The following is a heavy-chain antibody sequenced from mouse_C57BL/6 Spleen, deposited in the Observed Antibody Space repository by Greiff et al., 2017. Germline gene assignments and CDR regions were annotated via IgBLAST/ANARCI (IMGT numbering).Heavy chain of an antibody. CDR1: GYTFTSYW. J-gene: IGHJ4*01. CDR3: ARRAIDY. Sequence: QVQLKQPGAELVKPGASVKISCKASGYTFTSYWITWVKQRPGQGLEWIGDIYPGSGSTNYNEKFKSKATLTVDKSSSTAYMQLSSLTSEDSAVYYCARRAIDYWGQGTSVTVSS. CDR2: IYPGSGST. V-gene: IGHV1-55*01.